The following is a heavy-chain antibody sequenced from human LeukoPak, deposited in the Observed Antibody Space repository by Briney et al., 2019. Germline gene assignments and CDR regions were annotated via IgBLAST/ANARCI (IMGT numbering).Heavy chain of an antibody. CDR1: GFTFSSYA. V-gene: IGHV3-64*01. CDR3: AKGAHYYGSGSLDY. J-gene: IGHJ4*02. D-gene: IGHD3-10*01. Sequence: GGSLRLSCAASGFTFSSYAMHWVRQAPGKGLEYVSAISSNGGSTYYANSVKGRFTISRDNSKNTLYLQMNSLRAEDTAVYYCAKGAHYYGSGSLDYWGQGTLVTVSS. CDR2: ISSNGGST.